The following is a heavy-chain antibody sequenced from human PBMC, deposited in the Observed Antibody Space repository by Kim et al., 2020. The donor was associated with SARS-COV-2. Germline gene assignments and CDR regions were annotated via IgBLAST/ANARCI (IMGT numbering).Heavy chain of an antibody. CDR2: IYYSGST. V-gene: IGHV4-59*01. D-gene: IGHD1-26*01. Sequence: SETLSLTCTVSGGSISSYYWSWIRQPPGKGLEWIGYIYYSGSTNYNPSLKSRVTISVDTSKNQFSLKLSSVTAADTAVYYCAGQSRSYSAAFVIWGQGT. J-gene: IGHJ3*02. CDR3: AGQSRSYSAAFVI. CDR1: GGSISSYY.